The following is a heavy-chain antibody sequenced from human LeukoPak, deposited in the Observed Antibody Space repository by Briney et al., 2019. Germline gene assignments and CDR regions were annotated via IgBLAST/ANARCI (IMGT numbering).Heavy chain of an antibody. D-gene: IGHD5-24*01. CDR3: ARADNYPDAFDI. CDR2: IYSSGST. V-gene: IGHV4-61*02. CDR1: GGYISSGSYY. J-gene: IGHJ3*02. Sequence: PSETLSLTCTVSGGYISSGSYYWSWIRQPAGKGLEWIGRIYSSGSTNYNPSLKSRVTISVDTSKNQFSLKLSSVTAADTAVYYCARADNYPDAFDIWGQGTMVTVSS.